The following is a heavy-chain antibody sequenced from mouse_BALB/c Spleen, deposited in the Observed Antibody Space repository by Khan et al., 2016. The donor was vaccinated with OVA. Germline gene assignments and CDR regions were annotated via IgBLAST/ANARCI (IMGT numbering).Heavy chain of an antibody. V-gene: IGHV3-2*02. D-gene: IGHD1-1*01. J-gene: IGHJ3*01. CDR3: ASGTVGWFAY. CDR1: GYSFSSYCV. Sequence: EVQLVESGAGLVKPSQSLTLTCAATGYSFSSYCVCYFLRPSPGNMLECMGYISDSGSTIYTPSLKGRISITRDTAKNPFYLQMSYVTTEDTATYYCASGTVGWFAYWGQGTLVTVSA. CDR2: ISDSGST.